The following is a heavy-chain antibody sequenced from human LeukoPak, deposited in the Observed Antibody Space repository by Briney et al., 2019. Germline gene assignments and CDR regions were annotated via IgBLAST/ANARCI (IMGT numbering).Heavy chain of an antibody. V-gene: IGHV3-30*18. Sequence: GGSLRLSCAASGFTFSSYGMHWVRQAPGKGLEWVAVISYDGSNKYYADSVKGRFTISRDNSTNTLYLQMNSLRAEDTAVYYCAKDPSVVVINYFDYWGQGTLVTVSS. D-gene: IGHD3-22*01. CDR2: ISYDGSNK. CDR3: AKDPSVVVINYFDY. J-gene: IGHJ4*02. CDR1: GFTFSSYG.